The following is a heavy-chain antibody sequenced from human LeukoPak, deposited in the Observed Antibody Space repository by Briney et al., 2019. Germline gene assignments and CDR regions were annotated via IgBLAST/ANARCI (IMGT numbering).Heavy chain of an antibody. CDR3: AKQESWSNFDS. CDR2: ISGSGGST. V-gene: IGHV3-23*01. Sequence: PGGSLRLSCAASGFTFSSYAMSWVGQAPGKGLEWVSAISGSGGSTFSADSVKGRFTISRDNSKNTLYLQMNSLRAEDTAVYYCAKQESWSNFDSWGQGTLVTVSS. J-gene: IGHJ4*02. D-gene: IGHD2-15*01. CDR1: GFTFSSYA.